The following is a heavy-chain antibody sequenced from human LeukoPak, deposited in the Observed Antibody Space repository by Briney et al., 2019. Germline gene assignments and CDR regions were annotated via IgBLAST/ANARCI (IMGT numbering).Heavy chain of an antibody. J-gene: IGHJ3*02. CDR2: ISSSGTTM. D-gene: IGHD3-22*01. Sequence: GGSLRLSCAASGFIFSSYEIHWVRQAPGKGLEWVSYISSSGTTMYYADSAKGRFTISRDNAKNSLYLQMNSLRAEDTAFYYCARESSGGYYFDVFDIWGQGTMATVSS. CDR3: ARESSGGYYFDVFDI. V-gene: IGHV3-48*03. CDR1: GFIFSSYE.